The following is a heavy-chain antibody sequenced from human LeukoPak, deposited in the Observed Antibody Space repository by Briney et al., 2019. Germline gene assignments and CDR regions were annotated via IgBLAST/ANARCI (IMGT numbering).Heavy chain of an antibody. Sequence: SETLSLTCTVSGGSISSYYWSWIRQPPGKGLEWIGYIYYSGSTNYNPSLKSRVTISVDTSKNQFSLKLSSVTAADTAVYYCARERPDGYPDYWGQGTLVTVSS. J-gene: IGHJ4*02. D-gene: IGHD5-24*01. CDR2: IYYSGST. CDR3: ARERPDGYPDY. CDR1: GGSISSYY. V-gene: IGHV4-59*01.